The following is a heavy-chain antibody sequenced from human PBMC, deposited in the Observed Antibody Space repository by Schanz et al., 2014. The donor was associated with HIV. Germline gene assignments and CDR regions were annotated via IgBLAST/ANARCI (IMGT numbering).Heavy chain of an antibody. V-gene: IGHV3-33*01. D-gene: IGHD5-12*01. CDR2: IWFDGSNK. Sequence: QVQLVESGGGVVQPRRSLRLSCAASGFTFSSYGMHWVRQVPGKGLEWVAVIWFDGSNKDYGDSVKDRFTIARDNSKNTLYLKMNSLRVEDTAVYHCVREQSLWGSGYTYFDHWGQGTQVTVSS. CDR1: GFTFSSYG. J-gene: IGHJ4*02. CDR3: VREQSLWGSGYTYFDH.